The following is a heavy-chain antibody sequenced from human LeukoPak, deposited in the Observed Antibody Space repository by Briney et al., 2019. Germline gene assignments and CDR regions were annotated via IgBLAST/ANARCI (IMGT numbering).Heavy chain of an antibody. CDR2: IYYSGST. D-gene: IGHD2-8*02. CDR1: DDSITIYY. J-gene: IGHJ6*03. V-gene: IGHV4-59*01. Sequence: SETLSLTCTVSDDSITIYYWTWLRQPPGKGLEWIGYIYYSGSTNYNPSLKSRVTIPVDTSKNQFSLKLSSVTAADTAVYYCARARGGVEYYYYYYMDVWGKGTTVAVSS. CDR3: ARARGGVEYYYYYYMDV.